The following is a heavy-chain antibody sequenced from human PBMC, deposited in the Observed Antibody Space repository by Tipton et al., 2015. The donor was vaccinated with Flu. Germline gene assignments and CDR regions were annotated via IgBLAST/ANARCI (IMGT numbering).Heavy chain of an antibody. CDR3: ARNNRHSGSGYPQPLAGLDY. J-gene: IGHJ4*02. CDR1: GGSFTNYY. V-gene: IGHV4-59*01. D-gene: IGHD3-22*01. Sequence: TLSLTCTVSGGSFTNYYWSWLRQPPGAGLEWIGDIFHDGTTNYHPYLWSRVTMSVDTSKSQFSLKLSSVTAADTAVYYCARNNRHSGSGYPQPLAGLDYWGQGTLVTVSS. CDR2: IFHDGTT.